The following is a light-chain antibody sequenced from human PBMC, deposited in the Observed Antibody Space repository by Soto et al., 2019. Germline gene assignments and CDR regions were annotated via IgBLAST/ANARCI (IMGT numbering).Light chain of an antibody. V-gene: IGLV2-23*02. J-gene: IGLJ2*01. CDR1: SSDFGSYNR. Sequence: QSVLTQPASLSGSPGQSITISCTGTSSDFGSYNRVSCYQQHPGKPPKLLITEHNARPSGISHRFSGSKSASTAYLTISAVQAEDEADYYCSSYAGGNTFVLFGGGTKLTVL. CDR2: EHN. CDR3: SSYAGGNTFVL.